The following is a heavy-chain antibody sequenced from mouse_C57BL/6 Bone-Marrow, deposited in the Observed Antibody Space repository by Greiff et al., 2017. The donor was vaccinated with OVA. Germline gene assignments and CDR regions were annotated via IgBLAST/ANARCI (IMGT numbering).Heavy chain of an antibody. CDR2: IDPENGDT. D-gene: IGHD2-2*01. CDR1: GFNIKDDY. Sequence: EVKLVESGAELVRPGASVKLSCTASGFNIKDDYMHWVKQRPEQGLEWIGWIDPENGDTEYASKFQGKATITADTSSNTAYLQLSSLTSEDTAVYYCTTWGVTYWYFDVWGTGTTVTVSS. J-gene: IGHJ1*03. V-gene: IGHV14-4*01. CDR3: TTWGVTYWYFDV.